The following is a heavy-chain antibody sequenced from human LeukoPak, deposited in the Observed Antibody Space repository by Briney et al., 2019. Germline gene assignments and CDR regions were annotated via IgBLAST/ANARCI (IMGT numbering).Heavy chain of an antibody. CDR2: IRYDGNNK. CDR3: AKDLGGTYYYYYYMDV. CDR1: GFTFSSYG. V-gene: IGHV3-30*02. Sequence: GGSPRLSCAASGFTFSSYGMHWVRQAPGKGLEWVAFIRYDGNNKYYADSVKGRFTISRDNSKNTLYLQMNSLRADDTAVYYCAKDLGGTYYYYYYMDVWGKGTTVTVSS. D-gene: IGHD1-26*01. J-gene: IGHJ6*03.